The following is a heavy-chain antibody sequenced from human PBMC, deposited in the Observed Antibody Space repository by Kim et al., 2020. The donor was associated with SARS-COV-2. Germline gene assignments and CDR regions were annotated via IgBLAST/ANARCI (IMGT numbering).Heavy chain of an antibody. J-gene: IGHJ6*02. D-gene: IGHD1-1*01. Sequence: NCNPSLKGRVTISGDTSKKQFSLKLSSVTDADTAVYYCARGSGSYGMDVWGQGTTVTVSS. CDR3: ARGSGSYGMDV. V-gene: IGHV4-34*01.